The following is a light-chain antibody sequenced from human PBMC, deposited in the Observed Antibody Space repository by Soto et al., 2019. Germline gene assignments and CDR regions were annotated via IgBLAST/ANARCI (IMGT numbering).Light chain of an antibody. CDR2: DVS. CDR3: SSYTSSNSYV. CDR1: SSDVGGYKY. V-gene: IGLV2-14*03. Sequence: QSVLTQPASVSGSPGQSIAISCTGSSSDVGGYKYVSWYQQYPGKAPKLMIYDVSNRPSGVSDRFSGSKSGNTASLTISGLQSEDEADYYCSSYTSSNSYVFGTGTKVTVL. J-gene: IGLJ1*01.